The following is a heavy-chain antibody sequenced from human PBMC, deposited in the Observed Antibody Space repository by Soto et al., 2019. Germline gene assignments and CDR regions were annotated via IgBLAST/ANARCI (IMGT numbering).Heavy chain of an antibody. J-gene: IGHJ4*02. D-gene: IGHD6-25*01. V-gene: IGHV3-23*01. Sequence: EVQLLESGGGLVQPGGSLRLSCAASGFTFSSHVMSWVRQAPGKGLEWVSGISTGGGSTDYADSVKGRFTISRDNSKNTLHLQMKSLRAEDTAVYYCARSREIIASAGSFDYWGQGTLATVSS. CDR1: GFTFSSHV. CDR2: ISTGGGST. CDR3: ARSREIIASAGSFDY.